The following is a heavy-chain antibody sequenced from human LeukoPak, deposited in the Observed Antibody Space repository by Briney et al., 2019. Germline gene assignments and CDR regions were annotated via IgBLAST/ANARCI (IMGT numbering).Heavy chain of an antibody. V-gene: IGHV3-21*01. CDR1: GFTFSSYS. CDR3: ARETANSGALDY. Sequence: GSLRLSCAASGFTFSSYSMNWVRQAPGKGLEWVSSISSSSSYIYYADSVKGRFTISRDNAKNSLYLQMNSLRAEDTAVYYCARETANSGALDYWGQGTLVTVSS. CDR2: ISSSSSYI. D-gene: IGHD6-19*01. J-gene: IGHJ4*02.